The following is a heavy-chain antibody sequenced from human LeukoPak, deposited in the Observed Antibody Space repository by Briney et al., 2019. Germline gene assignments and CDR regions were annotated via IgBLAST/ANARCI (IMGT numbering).Heavy chain of an antibody. CDR3: ARDSLQDIVLMVYARGNWFDP. CDR1: GYTFTSYG. J-gene: IGHJ5*02. D-gene: IGHD2-8*01. Sequence: ASVKVSCKASGYTFTSYGISWVRQAPGQGLEWMGWISAYNGNTNYAQKLQGRVTMTTDTSTSTAYMELRSLRSDDTAVYYCARDSLQDIVLMVYARGNWFDPWGQGTLVTVSS. CDR2: ISAYNGNT. V-gene: IGHV1-18*01.